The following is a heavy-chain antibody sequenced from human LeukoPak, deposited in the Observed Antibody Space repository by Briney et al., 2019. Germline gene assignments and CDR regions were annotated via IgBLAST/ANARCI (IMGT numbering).Heavy chain of an antibody. CDR2: IRSKANSYAT. V-gene: IGHV3-73*01. CDR3: TRHNPQYGTDV. CDR1: GFTFSGSA. Sequence: QTGGSLRLSCAASGFTFSGSAMHWVRQASGKGLEWVGRIRSKANSYATAYAASVKGRFTISRDDSKNTAYLQMNSLKTEDTAVYYCTRHNPQYGTDVWGQGTTVTVSS. J-gene: IGHJ6*02.